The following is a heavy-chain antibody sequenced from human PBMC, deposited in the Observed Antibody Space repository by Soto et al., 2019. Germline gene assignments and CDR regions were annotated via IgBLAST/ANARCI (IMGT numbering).Heavy chain of an antibody. CDR1: GGSISSGDYY. D-gene: IGHD1-1*01. J-gene: IGHJ4*02. V-gene: IGHV4-30-4*01. Sequence: QVQLQESGPGLVKPSQTLSLTCTVSGGSISSGDYYWSWIRQPPGKGLEWIGYIYYSGSTYYNPSLKSRVIISEDTSKNQFSLKLSSVTAAAAAVYYCAREGTHDFRFDYWGQGTLVTVSS. CDR2: IYYSGST. CDR3: AREGTHDFRFDY.